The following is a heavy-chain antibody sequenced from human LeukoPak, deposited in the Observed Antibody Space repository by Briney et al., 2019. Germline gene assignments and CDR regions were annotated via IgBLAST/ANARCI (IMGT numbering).Heavy chain of an antibody. CDR3: ARGPLSGHSSSFYYYYYYMDV. Sequence: PSETLSLTCAVDGGFFSGYYWSWIRQPPGKGLEWIGEINHSGSTNYNPSLKSRVTISVDTSKNQFSLKLSSVTAADTAVYYCARGPLSGHSSSFYYYYYYMDVWGKGTTVTVSS. D-gene: IGHD6-19*01. CDR2: INHSGST. J-gene: IGHJ6*03. V-gene: IGHV4-34*01. CDR1: GGFFSGYY.